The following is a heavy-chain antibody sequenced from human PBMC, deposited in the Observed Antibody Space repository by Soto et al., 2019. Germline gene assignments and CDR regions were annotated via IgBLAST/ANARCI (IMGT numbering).Heavy chain of an antibody. CDR3: ARDHQEVSGYDYEGGKYYYYGMDV. Sequence: GGSLRLSCAASGFTFSSYGMHWVRQAPGKGLEWVAVIWYDGSNKYYADSVKGRFTISRENSKNTLYLQMNSLRAEDTAVYYCARDHQEVSGYDYEGGKYYYYGMDVWGQGTTVTVSS. CDR2: IWYDGSNK. CDR1: GFTFSSYG. J-gene: IGHJ6*02. V-gene: IGHV3-33*01. D-gene: IGHD5-12*01.